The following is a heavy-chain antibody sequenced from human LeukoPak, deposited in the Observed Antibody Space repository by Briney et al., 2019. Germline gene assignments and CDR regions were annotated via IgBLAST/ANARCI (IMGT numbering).Heavy chain of an antibody. CDR2: ISGSGGST. V-gene: IGHV3-23*01. CDR1: GFTFSSYA. D-gene: IGHD3-22*01. CDR3: ARGSTYYDSSGQVPFDY. Sequence: GGSLRLSCAASGFTFSSYAMSWVRQAPGKGLEWVSAISGSGGSTYYADSVKGRFTISRDNSKNTLYLQMNTLRAEDTAVYHCARGSTYYDSSGQVPFDYWGQGTLVTVSS. J-gene: IGHJ4*02.